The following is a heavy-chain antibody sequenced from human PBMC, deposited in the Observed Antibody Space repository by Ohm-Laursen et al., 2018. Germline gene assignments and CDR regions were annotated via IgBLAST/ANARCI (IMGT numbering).Heavy chain of an antibody. Sequence: VATVKISCKASGYTFTGYYMHWVRQAPGQGLEWMGWISAYNGNTNYAQKLQGRVTMTTDTSTSTAYMELRSLRSDDTAVYYCARRNWNSLPDWFDHWGQGTLVTVSS. CDR1: GYTFTGYY. CDR2: ISAYNGNT. D-gene: IGHD1/OR15-1a*01. V-gene: IGHV1-18*04. CDR3: ARRNWNSLPDWFDH. J-gene: IGHJ5*02.